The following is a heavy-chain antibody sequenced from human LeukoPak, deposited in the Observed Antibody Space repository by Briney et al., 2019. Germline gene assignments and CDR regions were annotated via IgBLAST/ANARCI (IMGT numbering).Heavy chain of an antibody. Sequence: SETLSLTCTVSGGSISSSSYYWGWIRQPPGKVLEWIGSIYYSRSTYYNPSLKSRVTISVDTSKNQFSLKLSSVTAADTAVYYCARAGGSVLRYFDWHLAGGKGGAFDIWGQGTMVTVSS. CDR3: ARAGGSVLRYFDWHLAGGKGGAFDI. D-gene: IGHD3-9*01. CDR2: IYYSRST. V-gene: IGHV4-39*07. CDR1: GGSISSSSYY. J-gene: IGHJ3*02.